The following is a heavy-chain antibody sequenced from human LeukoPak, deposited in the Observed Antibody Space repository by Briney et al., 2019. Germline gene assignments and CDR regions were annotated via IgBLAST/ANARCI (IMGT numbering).Heavy chain of an antibody. V-gene: IGHV4-39*07. Sequence: NSSETLSLTCTVSGGSISSSSYYWGWIRQPPGKGLEWIGSIYYSGNTYYNSSLKSRVTISIDTSEKQFSLKLSSVTAADTGIYYCGKVDRGYFDYWGQGTLVTVSS. D-gene: IGHD1-14*01. CDR2: IYYSGNT. CDR1: GGSISSSSYY. CDR3: GKVDRGYFDY. J-gene: IGHJ4*02.